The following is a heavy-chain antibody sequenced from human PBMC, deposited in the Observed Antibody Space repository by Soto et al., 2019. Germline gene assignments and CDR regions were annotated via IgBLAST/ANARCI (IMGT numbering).Heavy chain of an antibody. V-gene: IGHV1-18*01. J-gene: IGHJ4*02. CDR3: ARGRHGDY. Sequence: QVHLVQSGAEVKKPGASVKVSCKGSGYGFTTYGITWVRQAPGQGLEWMAWISAHNGNTNYSQKLQGRVTVTRDTSTSKAYMELRSLRADGTAVDYCARGRHGDYWGQGALVTVSS. CDR1: GYGFTTYG. CDR2: ISAHNGNT.